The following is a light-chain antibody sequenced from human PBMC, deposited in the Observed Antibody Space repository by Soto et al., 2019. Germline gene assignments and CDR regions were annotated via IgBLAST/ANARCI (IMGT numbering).Light chain of an antibody. J-gene: IGLJ1*01. CDR2: AVS. V-gene: IGLV2-8*01. Sequence: QSVLTQAPSASGTPGQRVIISCSGSNSNIGGNSVYWYKHLPGTAPKLMIYAVSKRSSEVPDRFSGSKSGNTASLTVSGLQAEDEADYYCSSYAGINNLVFGTGTKVTVL. CDR3: SSYAGINNLV. CDR1: NSNIGGNS.